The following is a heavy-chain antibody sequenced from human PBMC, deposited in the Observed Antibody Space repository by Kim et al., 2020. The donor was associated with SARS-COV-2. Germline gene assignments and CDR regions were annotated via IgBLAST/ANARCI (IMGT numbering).Heavy chain of an antibody. D-gene: IGHD6-19*01. Sequence: GGSLRLSCAASGFTFSSYGMHWVRQAPGKGLEWVAVISYDGSNKYYADSVKGRFTISRDNSKNTLYLQMNSLRAEDTAVYYCANEYNSLGGSGWYYYYYGMDGWGQGTTVTVSS. CDR1: GFTFSSYG. CDR3: ANEYNSLGGSGWYYYYYGMDG. CDR2: ISYDGSNK. J-gene: IGHJ6*02. V-gene: IGHV3-30*18.